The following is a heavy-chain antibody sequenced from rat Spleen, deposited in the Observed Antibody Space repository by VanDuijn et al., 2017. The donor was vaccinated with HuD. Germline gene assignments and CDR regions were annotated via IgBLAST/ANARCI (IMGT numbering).Heavy chain of an antibody. J-gene: IGHJ3*01. V-gene: IGHV5-29*01. CDR2: ISYDGGRI. CDR1: GFTFSDYY. D-gene: IGHD4-3*01. Sequence: EVQLVESDGGLVQPGRSLKLSCAASGFTFSDYYMAWVRQAPTKGLEWVATISYDGGRIFYRDSVKGRFTISRDNLKSALYLQMDSLRSEDTATYHCVRQDTSGYSNWFAYWGQGTLVTVSS. CDR3: VRQDTSGYSNWFAY.